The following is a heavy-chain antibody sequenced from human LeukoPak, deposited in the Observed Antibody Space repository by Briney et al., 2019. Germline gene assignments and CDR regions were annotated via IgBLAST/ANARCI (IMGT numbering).Heavy chain of an antibody. Sequence: GGSLRLSCAASGFTFSNHGMNWVRQAPGKGLEWVSGISPSGDITYYADSVKGRFTISRDNAKNSLYLQMNSLRAEDTAVYYCASPPRRSYYDILTGHEHYYYYYMDVWGKGTTVTVSS. D-gene: IGHD3-9*01. V-gene: IGHV3-48*01. CDR3: ASPPRRSYYDILTGHEHYYYYYMDV. CDR1: GFTFSNHG. CDR2: ISPSGDIT. J-gene: IGHJ6*03.